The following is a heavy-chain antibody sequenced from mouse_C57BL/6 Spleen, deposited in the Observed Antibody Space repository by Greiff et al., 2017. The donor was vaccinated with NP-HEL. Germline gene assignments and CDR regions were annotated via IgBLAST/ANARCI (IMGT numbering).Heavy chain of an antibody. CDR1: GYTFTDYY. D-gene: IGHD2-5*01. Sequence: QVQLKESGAELVRPGASVKLSCKASGYTFTDYYINWVKQRPGQGLEWIARIYPGSGNTYYNEKFKGKATLTAEKSSSTAYMQLSSLTSEDSAVYFCARSGSNYVYWYFDVWGTGTTVTVSS. CDR2: IYPGSGNT. J-gene: IGHJ1*03. V-gene: IGHV1-76*01. CDR3: ARSGSNYVYWYFDV.